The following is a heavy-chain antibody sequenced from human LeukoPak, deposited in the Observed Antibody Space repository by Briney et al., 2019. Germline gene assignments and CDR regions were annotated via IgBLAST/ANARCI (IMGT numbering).Heavy chain of an antibody. CDR2: NYYSQST. CDR1: GGPNSRGRYY. D-gene: IGHD3-10*01. V-gene: IGHV4-31*03. CDR3: ARSVRGYGSGSYYRINWFDP. J-gene: IGHJ5*02. Sequence: SETLSLTCTLSGGPNSRGRYYWSWIRQHPGKGREWLGYNYYSQSTYYNPSLRSRVTISVDTSKNQFSLKLSSVTAADTAVYYCARSVRGYGSGSYYRINWFDPWGQGTLVTVSS.